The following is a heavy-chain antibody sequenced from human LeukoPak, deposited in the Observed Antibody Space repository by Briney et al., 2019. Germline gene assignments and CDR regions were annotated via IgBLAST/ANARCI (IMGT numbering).Heavy chain of an antibody. CDR2: IHHSGRT. J-gene: IGHJ4*02. D-gene: IGHD6-6*01. Sequence: GSLRLSCADSSFIFSRFWMNWVRQSPGKGLEWIGEIHHSGRTNYNPSLKSRLTISVDTSQNQFSLTLTSVIAADTAVYYCARGFNVAARPTLDFWGQGTPVTITS. CDR3: ARGFNVAARPTLDF. V-gene: IGHV4-34*01. CDR1: SFIFSRFW.